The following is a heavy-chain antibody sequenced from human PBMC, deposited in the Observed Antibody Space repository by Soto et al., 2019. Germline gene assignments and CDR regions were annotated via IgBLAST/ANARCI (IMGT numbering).Heavy chain of an antibody. CDR1: GGSISSGGYY. CDR3: ARGVGGVTPYQPLFDY. CDR2: IYYSGST. D-gene: IGHD3-3*01. J-gene: IGHJ4*02. Sequence: QVQLQESGPGLVKPSQTLSLTCTVSGGSISSGGYYWSWIRQHPGKGLEWIGYIYYSGSTYYNPSLKSRVTISVDTSKNQFSLKLSSVTAADTAVYYCARGVGGVTPYQPLFDYWGQGTLVTVSS. V-gene: IGHV4-31*03.